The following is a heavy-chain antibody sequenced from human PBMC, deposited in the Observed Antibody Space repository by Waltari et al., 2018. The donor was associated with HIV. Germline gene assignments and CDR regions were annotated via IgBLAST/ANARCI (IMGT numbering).Heavy chain of an antibody. CDR3: ARDRPPRSVVEMATILFDP. CDR1: GGSISSSSYY. Sequence: QLQLQESGPGLVKPSETLSLTCTVSGGSISSSSYYWGWIRQPPGTGLEWIGSIYYSGSTYYNPSLKSRVTISVDTSKNQLSLKLSSVTAADTAVYYCARDRPPRSVVEMATILFDPWGQGTLVTVSS. V-gene: IGHV4-39*07. CDR2: IYYSGST. J-gene: IGHJ5*02. D-gene: IGHD2-21*01.